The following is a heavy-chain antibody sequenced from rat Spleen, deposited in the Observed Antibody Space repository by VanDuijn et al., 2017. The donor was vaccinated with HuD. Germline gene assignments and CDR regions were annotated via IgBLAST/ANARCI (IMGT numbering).Heavy chain of an antibody. J-gene: IGHJ1*01. V-gene: IGHV2-72*01. CDR3: ARFRLGSDWYFDF. D-gene: IGHD4-6*01. CDR2: IWAGGTI. Sequence: QVQLKESGPGLMQPSETLSLTCNVSGFSVTRNGVGWVRQPLGKVLVWRGTIWAGGTISYNSAVQSRLSISRDTSKSQVFLKMNSLQPEDTGTYYCARFRLGSDWYFDFWGPGTMVTVSS. CDR1: GFSVTRNG.